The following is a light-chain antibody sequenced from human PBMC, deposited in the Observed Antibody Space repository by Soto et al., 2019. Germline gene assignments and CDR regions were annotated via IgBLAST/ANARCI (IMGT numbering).Light chain of an antibody. V-gene: IGKV1-39*01. CDR2: RAS. CDR1: QIISTY. J-gene: IGKJ1*01. CDR3: QQSYTSPPWT. Sequence: DIQMTQSPSSLSASVGDRVTISCRASQIISTYLTWCQQKPGTAPRLLISRASSVKSGVPTRFSGSGSGRDFKLTISSLRPEYIATYFCQQSYTSPPWTFGQGNKVEVK.